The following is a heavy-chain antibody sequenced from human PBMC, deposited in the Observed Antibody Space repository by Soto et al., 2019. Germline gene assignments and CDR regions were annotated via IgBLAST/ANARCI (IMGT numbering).Heavy chain of an antibody. J-gene: IGHJ5*02. CDR3: AVDYYDSSAYFLSLDP. Sequence: ASVKVSCKASGYTFTSYGISWVRQAPGQGLEWMGWISAYNGNTNYAQKLQGRVTMTTDTSTSTAYMELRSLRSDDTAVYYCAVDYYDSSAYFLSLDPWGQGTLVTVSS. CDR1: GYTFTSYG. V-gene: IGHV1-18*04. CDR2: ISAYNGNT. D-gene: IGHD3-22*01.